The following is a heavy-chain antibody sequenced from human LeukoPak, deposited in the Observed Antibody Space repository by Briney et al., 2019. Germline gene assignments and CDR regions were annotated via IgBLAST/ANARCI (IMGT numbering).Heavy chain of an antibody. J-gene: IGHJ4*02. CDR1: GFRFRDYS. V-gene: IGHV3-21*04. CDR2: ISSSSNYI. Sequence: KSGGSLRLSCAASGFRFRDYSMNWVRQAPGKGLEWVSFISSSSNYIYYADSVKGRFTISRDNAKNSLYLQLSSLRAEDTAVYYCARDQGDLLKRPDYWGQGTLVTVSS. CDR3: ARDQGDLLKRPDY. D-gene: IGHD1-26*01.